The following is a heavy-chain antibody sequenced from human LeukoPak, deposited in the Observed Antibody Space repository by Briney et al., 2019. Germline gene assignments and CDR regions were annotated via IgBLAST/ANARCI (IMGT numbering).Heavy chain of an antibody. V-gene: IGHV5-51*01. CDR1: GYSFISYW. J-gene: IGHJ5*02. Sequence: GESLKISCKGSGYSFISYWIGWVRQMPGKGLEWMGIIYPGDSRIRYSPSFQGQVTISADKSITTAYLQWSSLKASDTAMYYCARQGSAWYSGYDQPGNWFDPWGQGTLVTVSS. CDR3: ARQGSAWYSGYDQPGNWFDP. D-gene: IGHD5-12*01. CDR2: IYPGDSRI.